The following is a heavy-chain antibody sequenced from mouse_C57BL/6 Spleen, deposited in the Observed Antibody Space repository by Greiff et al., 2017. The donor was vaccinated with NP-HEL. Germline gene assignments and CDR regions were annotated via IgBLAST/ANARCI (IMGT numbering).Heavy chain of an antibody. D-gene: IGHD2-10*02. CDR3: ARTGSYDYDAMDY. CDR1: GYTFTSYW. J-gene: IGHJ4*01. Sequence: QVQLQQPGAELVKPGASVKMSCKASGYTFTSYWITWVKQRPGQGLEWIGDIYPGSGSTNYNEKFKSKATLTVDTSSSTAYMQLSSLTSEDSAVYYCARTGSYDYDAMDYWGQGTSVTVSS. V-gene: IGHV1-55*01. CDR2: IYPGSGST.